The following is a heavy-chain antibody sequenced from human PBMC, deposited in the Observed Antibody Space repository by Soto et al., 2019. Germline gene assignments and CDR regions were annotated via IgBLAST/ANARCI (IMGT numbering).Heavy chain of an antibody. V-gene: IGHV1-18*04. D-gene: IGHD3-16*01. Sequence: ASVKVSCKASGYTFTSYGISWVRQAPGQGLEGMGWVSAYNGNTNYEQKLQGRVTMTTDTSTGPAHLELRSLRSDGPAEYYCARSIMITFGGPFDPWGQGTLVTAAS. CDR1: GYTFTSYG. CDR2: VSAYNGNT. CDR3: ARSIMITFGGPFDP. J-gene: IGHJ5*02.